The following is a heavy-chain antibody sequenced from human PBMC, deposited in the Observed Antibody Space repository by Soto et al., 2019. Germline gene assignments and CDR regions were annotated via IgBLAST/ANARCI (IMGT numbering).Heavy chain of an antibody. D-gene: IGHD3-10*01. V-gene: IGHV3-49*03. Sequence: GGSLRLSCTASGFTFGDYALSWIRQAPGKGLEWVGFIRSKSYGGTTEYAASVKGRFSVSRDDSKSIAYLEMNSLKTEDTAVYYCTRVFHQYGRTSDAFDIWGQGTMVTVSS. CDR3: TRVFHQYGRTSDAFDI. CDR1: GFTFGDYA. J-gene: IGHJ3*02. CDR2: IRSKSYGGTT.